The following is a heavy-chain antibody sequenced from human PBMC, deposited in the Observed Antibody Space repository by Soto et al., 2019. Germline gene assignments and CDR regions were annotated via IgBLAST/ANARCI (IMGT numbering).Heavy chain of an antibody. CDR3: ARHEGRVLWFGEFPALFDP. CDR2: IYYSGST. J-gene: IGHJ5*02. CDR1: GGSISSSSYY. Sequence: SETLSLTCTVSGGSISSSSYYWGWIRQPPGKGLEWIGSIYYSGSTYYNPSLKSRVTISVDTSKNQFSLKLSSVTAADTAVYYCARHEGRVLWFGEFPALFDPWGQGTLVTVSS. V-gene: IGHV4-39*01. D-gene: IGHD3-10*01.